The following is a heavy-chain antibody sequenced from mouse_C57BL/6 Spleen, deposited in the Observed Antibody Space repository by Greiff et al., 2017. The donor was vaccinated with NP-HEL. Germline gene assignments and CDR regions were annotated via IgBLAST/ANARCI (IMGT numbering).Heavy chain of an antibody. CDR1: GFSLTSYG. CDR3: AGHYGNYLAWFAY. V-gene: IGHV2-2*01. J-gene: IGHJ3*01. CDR2: IWSGGST. Sequence: QVQLKQSGPGLVQPSQSLSITCTVSGFSLTSYGVHWVRQSPGKGLEWLGVIWSGGSTDYNAAFISRLSISKDNSKSQVFFKMNSLQADDTAIYYCAGHYGNYLAWFAYWGQGTLVTVSA. D-gene: IGHD2-1*01.